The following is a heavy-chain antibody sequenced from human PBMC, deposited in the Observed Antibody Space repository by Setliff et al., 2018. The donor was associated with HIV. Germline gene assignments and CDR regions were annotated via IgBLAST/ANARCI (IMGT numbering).Heavy chain of an antibody. V-gene: IGHV1-8*02. J-gene: IGHJ4*02. CDR2: MNPXXXDT. D-gene: IGHD6-19*01. Sequence: ASVKXXCXXSGYTFTSYDXXXVRXXXGQGXXXXXXMNPXXXDTGYAQKFQGRVTMTRNTSISTAYMELSSLRSEDTAVYYCATSYGSGWEPLGYWGQGTLVTVSS. CDR3: ATSYGSGWEPLGY. CDR1: GYTFTSYD.